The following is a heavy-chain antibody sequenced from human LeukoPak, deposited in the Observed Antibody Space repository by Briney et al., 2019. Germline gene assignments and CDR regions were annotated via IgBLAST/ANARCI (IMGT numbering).Heavy chain of an antibody. Sequence: SETLSLTCTVSGGSISSSNYYWGWIRHSPGKELEWIASIYYSGSIYYNPSLKSRVTMSIDTSKNQFSLKLSSVTAADTAVYYCAGSTGDYYYGMDVWGQGTTVTVSS. CDR1: GGSISSSNYY. J-gene: IGHJ6*02. V-gene: IGHV4-39*07. CDR3: AGSTGDYYYGMDV. CDR2: IYYSGSI. D-gene: IGHD2-2*01.